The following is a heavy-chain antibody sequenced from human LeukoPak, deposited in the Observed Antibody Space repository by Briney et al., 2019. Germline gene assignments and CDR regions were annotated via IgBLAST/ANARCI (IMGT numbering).Heavy chain of an antibody. D-gene: IGHD3-3*01. CDR2: IYYSGST. J-gene: IGHJ4*02. Sequence: SETVSLTCTVSGGSISRSYYFWGWIRQPPGKGLEWIGYIYYSGSTYYNPSLKSRVTISADTSENQLSLKVSSVTAADTAVYYCARLFGVMRDFDYWGQGTLVTVSS. CDR3: ARLFGVMRDFDY. CDR1: GGSISRSYYF. V-gene: IGHV4-30-4*08.